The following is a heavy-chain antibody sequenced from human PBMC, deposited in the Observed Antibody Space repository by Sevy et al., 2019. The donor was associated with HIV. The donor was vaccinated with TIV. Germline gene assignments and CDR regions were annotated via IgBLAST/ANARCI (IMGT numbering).Heavy chain of an antibody. Sequence: GALRLSCVASEFRLSNYAMNWVRQAPGKGLEWVSGISGSGGSSYYADSVKGRFTISRDNSKNTLYLKMNSLRAEDTAMYYCAKDLYYDNSLFDYWGQGILVTVSS. J-gene: IGHJ4*02. CDR3: AKDLYYDNSLFDY. CDR1: EFRLSNYA. D-gene: IGHD3-22*01. V-gene: IGHV3-23*01. CDR2: ISGSGGSS.